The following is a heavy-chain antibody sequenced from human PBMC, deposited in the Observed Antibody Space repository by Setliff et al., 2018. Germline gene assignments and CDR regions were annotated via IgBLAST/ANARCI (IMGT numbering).Heavy chain of an antibody. V-gene: IGHV1-3*01. CDR2: INAGNGIT. CDR3: ARDTRDKFDTSGYYLSFDS. J-gene: IGHJ4*02. Sequence: ASVKVSCKASGYTFSTYAIHWVRQAHGQRPDWMGWINAGNGITKYSQKFQGRVTISADESTRTAYMELSSLRFEDTALYYCARDTRDKFDTSGYYLSFDSWGQGTLVTVSS. CDR1: GYTFSTYA. D-gene: IGHD3-22*01.